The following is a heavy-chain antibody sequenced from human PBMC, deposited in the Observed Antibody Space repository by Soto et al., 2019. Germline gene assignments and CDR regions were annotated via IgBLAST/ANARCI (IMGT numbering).Heavy chain of an antibody. J-gene: IGHJ5*01. V-gene: IGHV1-3*01. D-gene: IGHD1-26*01. Sequence: ASVKVSCKASGYTFADYGIHWVRQAPGQRLEWMGWINAGNGGTKYSENFQGRVTITRDTSANTVYLGLSSLSSEDTASYYCARTGHSGSYDFWG. CDR1: GYTFADYG. CDR2: INAGNGGT. CDR3: ARTGHSGSYDF.